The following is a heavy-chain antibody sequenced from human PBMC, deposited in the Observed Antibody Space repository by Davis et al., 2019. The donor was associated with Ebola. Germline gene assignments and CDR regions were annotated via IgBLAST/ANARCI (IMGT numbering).Heavy chain of an antibody. CDR2: IIPIFGTA. V-gene: IGHV1-69*13. CDR1: GGTFSSYA. J-gene: IGHJ6*03. CDR3: ARGGRTTSTLYYYYYMDV. Sequence: SVKVSCKASGGTFSSYAISWVRQAPGQGLEWMGGIIPIFGTANYAQKFQGRVTITADESTSTAYMELSSLRSEDTAVYYCARGGRTTSTLYYYYYMDVWGKGTTVTVSS. D-gene: IGHD1-7*01.